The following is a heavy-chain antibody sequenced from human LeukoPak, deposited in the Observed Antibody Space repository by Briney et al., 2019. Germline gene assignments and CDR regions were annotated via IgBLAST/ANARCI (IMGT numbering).Heavy chain of an antibody. D-gene: IGHD2-15*01. J-gene: IGHJ4*02. CDR1: SGSVSSGSYY. V-gene: IGHV4-61*01. CDR3: ATLRSGSCWN. Sequence: SETLSLTCTVSSGSVSSGSYYWTWIRQSPGKGLEWIGNIYYSGSTSYNPSLKSRVTISVDTPKNQFSLKLSSVTAADTAVYYCATLRSGSCWNWGQGTLVSVSS. CDR2: IYYSGST.